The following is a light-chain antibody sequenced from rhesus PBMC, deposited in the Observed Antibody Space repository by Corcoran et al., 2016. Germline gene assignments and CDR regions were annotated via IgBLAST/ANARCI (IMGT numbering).Light chain of an antibody. CDR3: LQVSNWPRT. J-gene: IGKJ1*01. Sequence: EIVMTQSPATLSLSPGERATLSCRASQSVGSSLAWSQQKPGQAPRPLMYGPSSRATGIPDRLRGSGSGTDFTLTISSREPEDVAVYYCLQVSNWPRTFGQGTKVEIK. CDR1: QSVGSS. V-gene: IGKV3-24*04. CDR2: GPS.